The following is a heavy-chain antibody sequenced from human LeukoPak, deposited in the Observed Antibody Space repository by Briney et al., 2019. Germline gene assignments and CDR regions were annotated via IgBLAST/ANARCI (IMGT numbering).Heavy chain of an antibody. D-gene: IGHD4-17*01. Sequence: PSETLSLTCTVSGGSVTYYYWSWIRQPPGKGLEWIGYIYYSGSTNYNPSLKSRVTISVDTSKNQFSLKLSSVTAADTAVYYCARNYGDYERYFDCWGQGTLVTVSS. J-gene: IGHJ4*02. V-gene: IGHV4-59*02. CDR2: IYYSGST. CDR3: ARNYGDYERYFDC. CDR1: GGSVTYYY.